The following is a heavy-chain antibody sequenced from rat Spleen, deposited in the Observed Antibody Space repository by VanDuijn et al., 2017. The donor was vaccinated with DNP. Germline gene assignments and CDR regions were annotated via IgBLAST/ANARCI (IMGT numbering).Heavy chain of an antibody. V-gene: IGHV5-22*01. CDR2: ISYGGSST. CDR1: GFTFSDYF. D-gene: IGHD1-11*01. J-gene: IGHJ3*01. CDR3: ARHGTTEADRFAY. Sequence: EVQLVESGGGLVQPGRSLKLSCAASGFTFSDYFMAWVRQAPRKGLEWVASISYGGSSTYYGDSVKGRFTISRDTAKSTLYLQMNSLRSEDTATYYCARHGTTEADRFAYWGQGTLVTVSS.